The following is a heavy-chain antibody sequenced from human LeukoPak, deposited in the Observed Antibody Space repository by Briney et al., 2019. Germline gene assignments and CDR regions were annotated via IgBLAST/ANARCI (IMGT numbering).Heavy chain of an antibody. CDR1: SGSIRSYY. Sequence: PSETLSLTCTVSSGSIRSYYWSWIRQPPGKGLEWIGYIYYSGSTNYNPSLKSRVTISVDTSKNQFSLKLSSVTAADTAVYYCARDRYGDYVADYWGQGTLVTVSS. J-gene: IGHJ4*02. CDR2: IYYSGST. CDR3: ARDRYGDYVADY. V-gene: IGHV4-59*01. D-gene: IGHD4-17*01.